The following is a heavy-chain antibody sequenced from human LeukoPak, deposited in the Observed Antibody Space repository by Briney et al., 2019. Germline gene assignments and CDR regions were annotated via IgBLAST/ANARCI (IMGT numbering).Heavy chain of an antibody. J-gene: IGHJ3*02. CDR3: ARHRRRGSSSWFRDAFDI. Sequence: PSETLSLTCTVSGGSISSVSYCWDWIRQPPGKGLEWIGEINHSGSTNYNPSLKSRVTISVDTSKNQFSLKLSSVTAADTAVYYCARHRRRGSSSWFRDAFDIWGQGTMVTVSS. V-gene: IGHV4-39*01. CDR2: INHSGST. CDR1: GGSISSVSYC. D-gene: IGHD6-13*01.